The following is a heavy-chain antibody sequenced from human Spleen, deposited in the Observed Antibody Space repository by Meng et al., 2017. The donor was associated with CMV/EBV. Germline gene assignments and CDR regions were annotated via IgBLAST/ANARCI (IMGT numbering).Heavy chain of an antibody. CDR2: INPNSGGT. V-gene: IGHV1-2*02. CDR1: GYTFTGYY. D-gene: IGHD5-24*01. CDR3: ARPTSRWLQRYFDY. J-gene: IGHJ4*02. Sequence: SVKVSCKASGYTFTGYYMHWVRQAPGQGLEWMGWINPNSGGTNYAQKFQGRVTMTRDTAISTAYMELSRLRSDETAVYYCARPTSRWLQRYFDYWGQGTLVTVSS.